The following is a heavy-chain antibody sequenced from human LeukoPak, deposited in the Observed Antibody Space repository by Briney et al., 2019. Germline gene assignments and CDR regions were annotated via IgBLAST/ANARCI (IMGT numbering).Heavy chain of an antibody. CDR3: ASGSSGYDP. Sequence: SETLSLTCTVSGGSISNNYWSWIRQPAGKGLEWIGRIYSSGTTIYNPSLKSRVTMSVDTSKNQFSLKLSSVTAADTAVYFCASGSSGYDPWGQGTLVTVSS. J-gene: IGHJ5*02. D-gene: IGHD5-12*01. CDR2: IYSSGTT. V-gene: IGHV4-4*07. CDR1: GGSISNNY.